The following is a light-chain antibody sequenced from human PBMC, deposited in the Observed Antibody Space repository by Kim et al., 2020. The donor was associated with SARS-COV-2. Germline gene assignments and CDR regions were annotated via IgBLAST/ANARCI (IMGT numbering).Light chain of an antibody. CDR3: QSYDSSLSASV. CDR2: GNT. Sequence: SVTMSCTGSISNSGADYAVHCYQHLPGTAPKLLFHGNTNRPSGVPDRFSGSKSGTSVSLAITGLQTEDEADYYCQSYDSSLSASVFGGGTQLTVL. J-gene: IGLJ2*01. CDR1: ISNSGADYA. V-gene: IGLV1-40*01.